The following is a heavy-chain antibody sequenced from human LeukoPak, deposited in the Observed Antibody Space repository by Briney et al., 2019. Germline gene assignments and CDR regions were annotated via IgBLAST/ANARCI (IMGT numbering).Heavy chain of an antibody. V-gene: IGHV1-69*04. CDR2: IIPILGIA. J-gene: IGHJ3*02. D-gene: IGHD3-10*01. Sequence: ASVKVSCKASGGTFSSYAISWVRQAPGQGLEWMGRIIPILGIANYAQTFQGRVTITADKSTSTAYMELSSLRSEDTAVYYCASAHDGSGSYSIRGAFDIWGQGTMVTVSS. CDR3: ASAHDGSGSYSIRGAFDI. CDR1: GGTFSSYA.